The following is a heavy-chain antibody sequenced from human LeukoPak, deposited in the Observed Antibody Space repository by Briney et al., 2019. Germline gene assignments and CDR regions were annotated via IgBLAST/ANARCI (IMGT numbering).Heavy chain of an antibody. CDR2: IKQDGSDK. CDR1: GFTFSNYW. Sequence: PGGSLRLSCAASGFTFSNYWMSWVRQAPGKGLEWVANIKQDGSDKYYVDSVKGRFTISRDNAKISLYLQMNSLRAEDTAVYYCARDTVATTFDYWGQGTVVTVSS. CDR3: ARDTVATTFDY. V-gene: IGHV3-7*04. D-gene: IGHD4-17*01. J-gene: IGHJ4*02.